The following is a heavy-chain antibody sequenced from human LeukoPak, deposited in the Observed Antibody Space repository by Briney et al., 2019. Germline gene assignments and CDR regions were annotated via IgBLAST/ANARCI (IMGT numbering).Heavy chain of an antibody. Sequence: SQTLSLTCDVSGGSISSGLYSWSWIRQPLGKGLGWIGYIYHTGSTYYNPSLKSRVTISVDTSKNQFSLRLSSVTAADTAVYYCARLQYCSGTSCYWFDPWGQGTLVTVSS. CDR3: ARLQYCSGTSCYWFDP. D-gene: IGHD2-2*01. V-gene: IGHV4-30-2*01. CDR1: GGSISSGLYS. J-gene: IGHJ5*02. CDR2: IYHTGST.